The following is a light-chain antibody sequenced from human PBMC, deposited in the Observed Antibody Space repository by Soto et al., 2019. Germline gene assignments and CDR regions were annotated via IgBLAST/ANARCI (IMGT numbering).Light chain of an antibody. J-gene: IGKJ4*01. CDR3: QQFKSLPLT. Sequence: IQVTQSPSSLSASVGDRVTITCRASQGINSHLAWYQQKPGTAPKALIYSASTLESGVPSRFSGSGSGTDFTLTISSLQPEDSATYYGQQFKSLPLTFGGGTRVEI. CDR1: QGINSH. CDR2: SAS. V-gene: IGKV1-9*01.